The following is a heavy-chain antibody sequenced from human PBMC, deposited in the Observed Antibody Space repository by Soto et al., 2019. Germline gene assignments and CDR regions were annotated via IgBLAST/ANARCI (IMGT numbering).Heavy chain of an antibody. CDR2: ISNSGGST. CDR3: AKLNSGSYYYYYGMAV. J-gene: IGHJ6*02. Sequence: PGGSLRLSCAASGFTFSSYAMSWVRQAPGKGLEWVSVISNSGGSTYYADSVKGRFTTSRDNSRNTLLLQMNSLRVEDTAVYYCAKLNSGSYYYYYGMAVWGQGTTVTVSS. CDR1: GFTFSSYA. D-gene: IGHD1-26*01. V-gene: IGHV3-23*01.